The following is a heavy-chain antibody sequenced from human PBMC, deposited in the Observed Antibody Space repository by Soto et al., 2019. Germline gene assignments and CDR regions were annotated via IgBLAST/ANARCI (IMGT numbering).Heavy chain of an antibody. V-gene: IGHV4-59*08. Sequence: SETLSLTCTVSGDSISSYYWSWIRQPPGKGLEWIGYIYYSGSTNYNPSLKSRVTISVDTSKNQFSLKLSSVTAADTAVYYCARPDSSSWAPPFGSWGQGTLVTVSS. J-gene: IGHJ4*02. CDR1: GDSISSYY. D-gene: IGHD6-13*01. CDR3: ARPDSSSWAPPFGS. CDR2: IYYSGST.